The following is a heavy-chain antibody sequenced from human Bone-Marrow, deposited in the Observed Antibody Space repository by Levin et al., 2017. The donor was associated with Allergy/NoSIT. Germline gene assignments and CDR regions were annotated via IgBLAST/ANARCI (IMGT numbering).Heavy chain of an antibody. V-gene: IGHV5-51*01. D-gene: IGHD6-19*01. CDR1: GYDFPGYW. J-gene: IGHJ3*01. CDR2: IYPRDSDT. CDR3: ARVKSSGWPDAFDF. Sequence: PGESLKISCKGSGYDFPGYWIAWVRQVPGKALEWMGIIYPRDSDTRYSPSFRGHVIISGDQSISTAYLQWSSLKASDTAIYYCARVKSSGWPDAFDFWGPGTMVTVSA.